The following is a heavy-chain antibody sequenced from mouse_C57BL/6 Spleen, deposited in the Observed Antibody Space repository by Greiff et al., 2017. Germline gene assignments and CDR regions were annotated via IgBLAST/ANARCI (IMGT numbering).Heavy chain of an antibody. CDR1: GFTFSSYA. Sequence: EVKVVESGGGLVKPGGSLKLSCAASGFTFSSYAMSWVRQTPEKRLEWVATISDGGSYTYYPDNVKGRFTISRDNAKNNLYLQMSHLKSEDTAMYYCARDMFFDYWGQGTTLTVSS. J-gene: IGHJ2*01. V-gene: IGHV5-4*01. CDR3: ARDMFFDY. CDR2: ISDGGSYT.